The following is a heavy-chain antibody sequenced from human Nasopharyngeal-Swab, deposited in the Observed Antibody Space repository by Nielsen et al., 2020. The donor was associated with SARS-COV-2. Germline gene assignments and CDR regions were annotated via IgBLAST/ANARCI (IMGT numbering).Heavy chain of an antibody. CDR3: ASQLGHPDS. J-gene: IGHJ4*02. CDR1: GFTFSSYW. V-gene: IGHV3-74*01. Sequence: GESLKISCAGSGFTFSSYWMHWVRQAPGKGLMWVARINRDGSGTTYADSVKGRFTISRDNAKNTLFLQMHSLRADDTAIYYCASQLGHPDSWGQGTLVTVSS. D-gene: IGHD2-2*01. CDR2: INRDGSGT.